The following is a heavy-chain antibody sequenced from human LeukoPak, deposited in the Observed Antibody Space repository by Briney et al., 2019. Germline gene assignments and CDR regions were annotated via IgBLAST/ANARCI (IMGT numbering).Heavy chain of an antibody. D-gene: IGHD6-19*01. CDR3: ARDRSVIAVAGTLDY. V-gene: IGHV3-48*03. Sequence: GGSLRLSCAASGFTFSSYEMNWVRQAPGKGLEWVSYFSSSGSTIYYADSVKGRFTISRDNAKNSLYLQMNSLRAEDTAVYYCARDRSVIAVAGTLDYWGQGTLVTVSS. CDR1: GFTFSSYE. CDR2: FSSSGSTI. J-gene: IGHJ4*02.